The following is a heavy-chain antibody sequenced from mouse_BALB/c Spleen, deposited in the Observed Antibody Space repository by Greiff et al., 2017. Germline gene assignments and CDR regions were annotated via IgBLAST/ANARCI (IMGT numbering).Heavy chain of an antibody. CDR2: ISSGSSTI. Sequence: EVMLVESGGGLVQPGGSRKLSCAASGFTFSSFGMHWVRQAPEKGLEWVAYISSGSSTIYYADTVKGRFTISRDNPKNTLFLQMTSLRSEDTAMYYCASPYGNYDAMDYWGQGTSVTVSS. D-gene: IGHD2-10*02. CDR3: ASPYGNYDAMDY. V-gene: IGHV5-17*02. CDR1: GFTFSSFG. J-gene: IGHJ4*01.